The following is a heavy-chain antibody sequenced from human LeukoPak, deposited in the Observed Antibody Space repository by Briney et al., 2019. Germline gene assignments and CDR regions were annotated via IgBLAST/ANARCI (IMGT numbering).Heavy chain of an antibody. V-gene: IGHV4-59*08. J-gene: IGHJ4*02. D-gene: IGHD1-7*01. CDR3: ARRGTPSKLYYLDA. CDR1: GGSLTTHY. CDR2: VSKTGDT. Sequence: PSETLSLTCTVSGGSLTTHYWAWLRQPPGKGLEWIGFVSKTGDTNSNPSHKSRVTISVDTSKNTFSLQLGSLTAADTAVYFCARRGTPSKLYYLDAWGQGTLVTVSS.